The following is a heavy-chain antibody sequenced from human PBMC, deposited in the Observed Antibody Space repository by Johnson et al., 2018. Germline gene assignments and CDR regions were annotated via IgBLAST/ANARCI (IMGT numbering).Heavy chain of an antibody. CDR3: AILVGNYDHWGTAHVSDI. V-gene: IGHV3-9*01. CDR1: GFTFDDYA. D-gene: IGHD3-22*01. J-gene: IGHJ3*02. Sequence: VQLVQSGGGLAQPDRSLRLSCAASGFTFDDYAMHWVRQAPGKGLEWVSGISWNSGSVAYADSVKGRFTISRDNAQNSLYLQMNRLRTEDTALYYWAILVGNYDHWGTAHVSDIWCQGTTGTVSS. CDR2: ISWNSGSV.